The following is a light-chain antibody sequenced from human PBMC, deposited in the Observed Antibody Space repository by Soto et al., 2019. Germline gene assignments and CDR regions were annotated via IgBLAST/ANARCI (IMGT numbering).Light chain of an antibody. CDR2: ASS. J-gene: IGKJ4*02. CDR1: KSISTX. Sequence: DLLVTQSPYSRAAYAGKRRRITCRESKSISTXLNWYKPKPRKAPKLLMSASSSLQSGGPSRFSGSGSGTDFTLTIRSLQPEDSFIYYSPPSYSLPPTFAGGTMVDIK. V-gene: IGKV1-39*01. CDR3: PPSYSLPPT.